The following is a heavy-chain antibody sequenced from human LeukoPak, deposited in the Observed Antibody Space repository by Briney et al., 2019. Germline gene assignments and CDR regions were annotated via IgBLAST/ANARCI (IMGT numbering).Heavy chain of an antibody. CDR1: GGSFSGYY. Sequence: SETLSLTCAVYGGSFSGYYWSWIRQPPGKGLEWIGEINHSGSTNYNPSLKSRVTISVDTSKNQFSLKLSSVTAADTAVYYCARLGSGWLREFFDLWGRGTLVTVSS. D-gene: IGHD6-19*01. J-gene: IGHJ2*01. CDR3: ARLGSGWLREFFDL. V-gene: IGHV4-34*01. CDR2: INHSGST.